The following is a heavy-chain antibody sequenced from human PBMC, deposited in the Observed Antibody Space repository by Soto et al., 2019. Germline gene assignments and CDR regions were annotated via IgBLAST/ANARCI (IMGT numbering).Heavy chain of an antibody. J-gene: IGHJ6*03. Sequence: ASVKVSCKASGGTFSSYTISWVRQAPGQGLEWMGRIIPILGIANYAQKFQGRGTVTGDKSTSTAYMELSSLRSEDTAVYYCARTPAREYSGYDQFYYYYYMDVWGKGTTVTVSS. CDR3: ARTPAREYSGYDQFYYYYYMDV. CDR1: GGTFSSYT. CDR2: IIPILGIA. V-gene: IGHV1-69*02. D-gene: IGHD5-12*01.